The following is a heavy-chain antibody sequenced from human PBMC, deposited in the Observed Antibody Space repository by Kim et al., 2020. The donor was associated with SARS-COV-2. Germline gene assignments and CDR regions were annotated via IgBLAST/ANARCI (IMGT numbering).Heavy chain of an antibody. J-gene: IGHJ5*02. CDR1: GGSISSSSYY. CDR3: ARDIRGALRGIVVVPAATFDP. V-gene: IGHV4-39*02. CDR2: IYYSGST. Sequence: SETLSLTCTVSGGSISSSSYYWGWIRQPQGKGLEWIGSIYYSGSTYYNPSLKSRVTISVDTSKNQFSLKLSSVTAADTAVYYCARDIRGALRGIVVVPAATFDPWGQGTLVTVSS. D-gene: IGHD2-2*01.